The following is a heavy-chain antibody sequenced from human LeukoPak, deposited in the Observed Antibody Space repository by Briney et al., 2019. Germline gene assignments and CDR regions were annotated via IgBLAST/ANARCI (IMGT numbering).Heavy chain of an antibody. V-gene: IGHV4-59*11. Sequence: SETLSLTCTVSGGSISSHYWSWIRQPPGKGLEWIGYIYYSGSTNHNPSLKSRVTISVDTSKNQFSLKLSSVTAADTAVYYCARTRGGSSSWYPAVDYWGQGTLVTVSS. D-gene: IGHD6-13*01. CDR1: GGSISSHY. CDR3: ARTRGGSSSWYPAVDY. CDR2: IYYSGST. J-gene: IGHJ4*02.